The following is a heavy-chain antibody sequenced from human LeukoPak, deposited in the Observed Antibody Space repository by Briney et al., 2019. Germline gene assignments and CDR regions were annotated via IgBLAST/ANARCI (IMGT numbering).Heavy chain of an antibody. D-gene: IGHD6-19*01. CDR3: ARGSGWPFDY. CDR2: IYSGGST. J-gene: IGHJ4*02. CDR1: GFTFNIYS. Sequence: GGSLRLSCAASGFTFNIYSMNWVRQAPGKGLEWVSVIYSGGSTYYADSVKGRFTISRDNSKNTLYLQMNSLRAEDTAVYYCARGSGWPFDYWGQGTLVTVSS. V-gene: IGHV3-53*01.